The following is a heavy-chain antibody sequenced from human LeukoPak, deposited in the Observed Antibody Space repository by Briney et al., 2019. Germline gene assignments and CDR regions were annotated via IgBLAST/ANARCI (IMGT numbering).Heavy chain of an antibody. CDR3: ARGPGCRDYDGEGN. D-gene: IGHD5-12*01. Sequence: GGSLRLSCAASGLTVSSNYMSWVRQAPGKGLEWVSIINSGGSTDYADSVKGRFTISRDNSKNTLYLQMNSLRAEDTAVYYCARGPGCRDYDGEGNWGLGTLVTVSS. V-gene: IGHV3-53*01. CDR1: GLTVSSNY. CDR2: INSGGST. J-gene: IGHJ4*02.